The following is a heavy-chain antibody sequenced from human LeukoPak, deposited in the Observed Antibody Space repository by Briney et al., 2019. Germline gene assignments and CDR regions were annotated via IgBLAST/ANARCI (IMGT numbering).Heavy chain of an antibody. CDR3: ARDPPLGSCSTISCPHLDY. V-gene: IGHV3-21*01. Sequence: PGGSLRLSYAASGFTFSRYSMNWVRQAPGKGLEWVSSISSSSSFIYYADSVKGRFTISRDNAKNSLYLQMNSLRAEDTAVYYCARDPPLGSCSTISCPHLDYWGQGTLVTVSS. CDR2: ISSSSSFI. CDR1: GFTFSRYS. J-gene: IGHJ4*02. D-gene: IGHD2-2*01.